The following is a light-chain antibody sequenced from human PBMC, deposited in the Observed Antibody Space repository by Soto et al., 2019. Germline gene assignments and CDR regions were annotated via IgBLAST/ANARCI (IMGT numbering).Light chain of an antibody. Sequence: QSVLTQPPSVSGAPGQRVTISCTGSSSNIGAGYDVQWYQQLPGTAPKLLMYGNTNLPSGVPDRFSGSKSGTSASLAITGLQAEDEADYYCQSYDSSLTALYVFGNGIKVTVL. CDR2: GNT. V-gene: IGLV1-40*01. CDR3: QSYDSSLTALYV. CDR1: SSNIGAGYD. J-gene: IGLJ1*01.